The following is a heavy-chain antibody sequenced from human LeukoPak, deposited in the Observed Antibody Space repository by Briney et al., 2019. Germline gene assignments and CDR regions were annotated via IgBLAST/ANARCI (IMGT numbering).Heavy chain of an antibody. Sequence: PGGSLRLSCVVSGFNLNSFYMDWVRQAPGKGLVWVSGIRKDGTSTDYADSVQGRFSISRETDKNTVYVQMNSLRPDDTGVYFCARGNWGPEFWGQGTLVTVSS. D-gene: IGHD3-16*01. CDR1: GFNLNSFY. J-gene: IGHJ4*02. V-gene: IGHV3-74*01. CDR3: ARGNWGPEF. CDR2: IRKDGTST.